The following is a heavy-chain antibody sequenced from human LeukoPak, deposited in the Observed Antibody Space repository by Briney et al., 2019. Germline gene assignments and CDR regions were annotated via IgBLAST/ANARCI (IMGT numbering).Heavy chain of an antibody. Sequence: GGSLRLSCAASGFTLSSYGMHWVRQAPGKGLEWVAVIWYDGSNKYYADSVKDRFTISRDNSKNTLYLQMNSLRAEDTAVYYCARDRTSRILDYWGQGTLVTVSS. J-gene: IGHJ4*02. V-gene: IGHV3-33*01. CDR1: GFTLSSYG. CDR3: ARDRTSRILDY. CDR2: IWYDGSNK. D-gene: IGHD1-1*01.